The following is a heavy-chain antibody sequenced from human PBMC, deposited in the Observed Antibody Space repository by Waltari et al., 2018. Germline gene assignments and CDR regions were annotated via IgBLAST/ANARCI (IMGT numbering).Heavy chain of an antibody. Sequence: QVQLQQWGAGLLKPSETLSLTCAVYGGSFSGYYWSWIRQPPGKGLEWIGEINHSGSTNYNPSLKSRVTISVDTSKNQFSLKLSSVTAADTAVYYCARLLRGYSGYDSEPFDYWGQGTLVTVSS. V-gene: IGHV4-34*01. J-gene: IGHJ4*02. D-gene: IGHD5-12*01. CDR1: GGSFSGYY. CDR2: INHSGST. CDR3: ARLLRGYSGYDSEPFDY.